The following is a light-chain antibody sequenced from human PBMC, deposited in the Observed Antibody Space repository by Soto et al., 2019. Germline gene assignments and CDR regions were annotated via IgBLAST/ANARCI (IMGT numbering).Light chain of an antibody. CDR3: ISYTSSSTWV. Sequence: QSALTQPASVSGSPGQSITISRTGTSSDVGGYNYVSWFQHHPGKAPKVMIYEVRNRPSGVSNRFSGSKSGNTASLTISGLQAEDEADYYCISYTSSSTWVFGGGTKLTVL. J-gene: IGLJ3*02. CDR2: EVR. V-gene: IGLV2-14*01. CDR1: SSDVGGYNY.